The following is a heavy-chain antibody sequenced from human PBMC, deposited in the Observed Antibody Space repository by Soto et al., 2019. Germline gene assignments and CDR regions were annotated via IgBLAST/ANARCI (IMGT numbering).Heavy chain of an antibody. CDR2: IYYSGST. D-gene: IGHD2-15*01. Sequence: SETLSLTCTVSGGSVSSGSYYWSWIRQPPGKGLEWIGYIYYSGSTNYNPSLKSRVTISVDTSKNQFSLELSSVTAADTAVYYCARDMGGLPHYYYYYGMDVWGQGTTVTVSS. CDR3: ARDMGGLPHYYYYYGMDV. CDR1: GGSVSSGSYY. V-gene: IGHV4-61*01. J-gene: IGHJ6*02.